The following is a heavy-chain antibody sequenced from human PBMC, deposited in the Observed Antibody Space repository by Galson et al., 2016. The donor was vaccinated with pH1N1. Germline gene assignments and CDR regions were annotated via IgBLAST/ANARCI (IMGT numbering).Heavy chain of an antibody. J-gene: IGHJ3*02. Sequence: ETLSLTCIVSGGSITNYYWSWIRQPPGRGLELIGYTYYTGRTYYNPSLRSRLTISVDTSLNQVSLKLTSVTAADTAVYYCARDRTGYSSLNAYDIWGQGTMVSVSS. CDR2: TYYTGRT. CDR3: ARDRTGYSSLNAYDI. CDR1: GGSITNYY. V-gene: IGHV4-59*01. D-gene: IGHD5-18*01.